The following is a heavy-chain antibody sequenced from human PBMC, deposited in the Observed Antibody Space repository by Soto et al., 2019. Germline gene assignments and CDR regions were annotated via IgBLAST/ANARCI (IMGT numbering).Heavy chain of an antibody. D-gene: IGHD2-8*02. CDR1: GYTFTGYY. V-gene: IGHV1-2*04. CDR2: INPNSGGT. Sequence: ASVKVSCKASGYTFTGYYMHWVRQAPGQGLEWMGWINPNSGGTNYAQKFQGWVTMTRDKSTDTAYLQWSSLQASDTAMYYCARKNFTGEGFDDTGCFFAFGGQGTQVPVSP. J-gene: IGHJ4*02. CDR3: ARKNFTGEGFDDTGCFFAF.